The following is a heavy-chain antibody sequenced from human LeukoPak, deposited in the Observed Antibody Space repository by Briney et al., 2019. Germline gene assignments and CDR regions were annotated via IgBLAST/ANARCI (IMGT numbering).Heavy chain of an antibody. J-gene: IGHJ4*02. V-gene: IGHV4-59*01. D-gene: IGHD3-10*01. Sequence: SETLSLTCAVYGGSFSGYYWSWIRQPPGKGLEWIGYIYYSGSTNYNPSLKSRVTISVDTSKNQFSLKLSSVTAADTAVYYCAGGSGSYYKYWGQGTLVTVSS. CDR2: IYYSGST. CDR1: GGSFSGYY. CDR3: AGGSGSYYKY.